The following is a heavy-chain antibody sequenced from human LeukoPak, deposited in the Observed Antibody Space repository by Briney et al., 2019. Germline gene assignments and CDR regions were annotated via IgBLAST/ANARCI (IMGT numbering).Heavy chain of an antibody. J-gene: IGHJ3*02. V-gene: IGHV4-38-2*02. CDR2: IYHSGST. D-gene: IGHD1-26*01. Sequence: SETLSLTCSVSGYSISSGFYWGCIRQPPGKGLEWIASIYHSGSTYSNPSLKSRVTISVDTSKNQFSLKLTSVTAADTAMYHCARVVGPSLHDAFDIWGQGTMVTVSS. CDR1: GYSISSGFY. CDR3: ARVVGPSLHDAFDI.